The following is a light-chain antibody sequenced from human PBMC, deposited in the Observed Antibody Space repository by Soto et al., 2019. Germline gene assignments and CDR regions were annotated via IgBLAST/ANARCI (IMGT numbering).Light chain of an antibody. V-gene: IGKV2-28*01. Sequence: DIVMTQSPLSLPVTPGEPASISCRSSQSLLQTNGYNYLDWYVQKPGQSPQLLIYLASSRASGVPDRFRGSRSGTDFTLEISRVEAEDVGVYYCMQAHQPPYTFGQGTKLEIK. J-gene: IGKJ2*01. CDR3: MQAHQPPYT. CDR2: LAS. CDR1: QSLLQTNGYNY.